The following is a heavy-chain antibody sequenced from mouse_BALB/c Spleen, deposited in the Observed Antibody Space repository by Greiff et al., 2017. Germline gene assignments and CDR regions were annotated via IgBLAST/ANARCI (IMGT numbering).Heavy chain of an antibody. CDR3: ARAGLRREFAY. J-gene: IGHJ3*01. Sequence: VKLVESGPGLVAPSQSLSITCTVSGFSLTSYGVHWVRQPPGKGLEWLGVIWAGGSTNYNSALMSRLSINKANSKSQVFLKMNSLQADDTAMYYCARAGLRREFAYWGQGTLVTVSA. CDR1: GFSLTSYG. V-gene: IGHV2-9*02. CDR2: IWAGGST. D-gene: IGHD2-2*01.